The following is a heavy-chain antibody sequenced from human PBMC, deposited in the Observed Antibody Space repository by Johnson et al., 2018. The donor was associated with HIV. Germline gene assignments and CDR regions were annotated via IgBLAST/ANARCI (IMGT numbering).Heavy chain of an antibody. CDR2: ISYDGSNK. V-gene: IGHV3-30*03. CDR3: ARETGDDAFDI. D-gene: IGHD7-27*01. CDR1: GFTFSSYW. J-gene: IGHJ3*02. Sequence: QVQLVESGGGLVQPGGSLRLSCEASGFTFSSYWMSWVRQAPGKGLEWVAVISYDGSNKYYADSVKGRFTISRDNSRNTLYLQMNSLRAEDTAVYYCARETGDDAFDIWGQGTMVTVSS.